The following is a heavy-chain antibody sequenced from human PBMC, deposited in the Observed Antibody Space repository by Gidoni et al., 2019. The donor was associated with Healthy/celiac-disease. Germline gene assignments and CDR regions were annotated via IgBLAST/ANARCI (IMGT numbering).Heavy chain of an antibody. CDR2: ISGSGGST. J-gene: IGHJ6*03. V-gene: IGHV3-23*01. Sequence: VQLLESGGGLVQPRWSLGLSCAASGFTFSSYAMRWVLWAPGKGLEWVSAISGSGGSTYYADSVKGRFTISRDNSKNTLYLQMNSLRAEDTAVYYCAKDLEYMDVWGKGTTVTVSS. CDR1: GFTFSSYA. CDR3: AKDLEYMDV.